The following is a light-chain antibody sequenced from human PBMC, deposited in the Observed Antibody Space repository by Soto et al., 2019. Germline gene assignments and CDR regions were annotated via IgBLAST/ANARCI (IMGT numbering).Light chain of an antibody. Sequence: ETVMTQSPATLSVSPGERAILSCGASQSVSTNLAWYQQKPGQVPRLLIYGASTRASDIPARFSGSGSGTEFTLTISSLQSEDFAVYYCQQYNEWPLTFGGGTKVEIE. J-gene: IGKJ4*01. V-gene: IGKV3-15*01. CDR3: QQYNEWPLT. CDR2: GAS. CDR1: QSVSTN.